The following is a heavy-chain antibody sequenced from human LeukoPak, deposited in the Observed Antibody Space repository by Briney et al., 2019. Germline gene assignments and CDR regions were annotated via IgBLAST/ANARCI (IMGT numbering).Heavy chain of an antibody. CDR3: ARGSWFGELLYDYFDY. J-gene: IGHJ4*02. Sequence: GGSLRLSCAASGFTFSSYAMHWVRQAPGKGLEWVAVISYDGSNKYYADSVKGRFTISRDNSKNTLYLQMNSLRAEDTAVYYCARGSWFGELLYDYFDYWGQGTLVTVSS. V-gene: IGHV3-30*04. CDR1: GFTFSSYA. CDR2: ISYDGSNK. D-gene: IGHD3-10*01.